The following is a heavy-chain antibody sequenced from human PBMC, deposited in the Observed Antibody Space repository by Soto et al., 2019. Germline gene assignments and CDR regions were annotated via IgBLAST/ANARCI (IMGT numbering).Heavy chain of an antibody. J-gene: IGHJ4*02. Sequence: GASVKVSCKASGYTFTIYGIIWVRQAPGQGLEWMGWISAYNGNTNYAQKLQGRVTMTTDTSTSTAYMELRSLRSDDTAVYYCARAGVEYIAVAAPDDYWGQGTLVTVSS. CDR1: GYTFTIYG. V-gene: IGHV1-18*01. D-gene: IGHD6-19*01. CDR2: ISAYNGNT. CDR3: ARAGVEYIAVAAPDDY.